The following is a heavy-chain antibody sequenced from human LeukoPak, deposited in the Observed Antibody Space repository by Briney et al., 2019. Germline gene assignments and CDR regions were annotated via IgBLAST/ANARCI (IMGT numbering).Heavy chain of an antibody. CDR1: GFTLSSYA. V-gene: IGHV3-23*01. CDR2: ISGSADNT. CDR3: EKQGFGC. J-gene: IGHJ4*02. Sequence: GGSLRLSCTASGFTLSSYAMSWVRQAPGEGLEWVSTISGSADNTNYAEAVKGRFTISRDNSKNTMYLQMNSLRAEDTAVYYCEKQGFGCWGQGTLVTVSS.